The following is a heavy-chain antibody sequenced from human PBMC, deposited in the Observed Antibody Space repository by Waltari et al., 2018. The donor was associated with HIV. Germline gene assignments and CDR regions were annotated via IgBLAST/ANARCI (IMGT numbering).Heavy chain of an antibody. J-gene: IGHJ1*01. Sequence: QVQLQESGPGLVKPSETLSLTCTVSGGPISSYYWSWIRQPPGKGLEWIRYIYYSGSTNYNPSLKSRVTISVDTSKNQFSLKLSSVTAADTAVYYCARGRGQQLVPAAFQHWGQGTLVTVSS. D-gene: IGHD6-13*01. CDR1: GGPISSYY. V-gene: IGHV4-59*01. CDR3: ARGRGQQLVPAAFQH. CDR2: IYYSGST.